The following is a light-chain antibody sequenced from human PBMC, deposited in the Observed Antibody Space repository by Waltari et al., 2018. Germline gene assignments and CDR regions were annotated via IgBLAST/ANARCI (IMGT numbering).Light chain of an antibody. Sequence: DTQMTQSPSSLSASVGDRVTITCQASQDIRENLNWFQQKPGKAPQVLIFDASRSQAVVASRFSGSGSGTDFAFTISSLQPEDIGTYYCQQYVNLPLTFGGGTRVEL. CDR2: DAS. V-gene: IGKV1-33*01. CDR1: QDIREN. CDR3: QQYVNLPLT. J-gene: IGKJ4*01.